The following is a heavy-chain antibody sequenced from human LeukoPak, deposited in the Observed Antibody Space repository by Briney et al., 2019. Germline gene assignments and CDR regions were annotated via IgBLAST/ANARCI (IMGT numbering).Heavy chain of an antibody. CDR2: IYPGDSDT. Sequence: GESLKISCKGSGYSFTSYWIGWVRQMPGKGLEWMGIIYPGDSDTRYSPSFQGQVTISADKSISTAYLQWSSLKASDTAMYYCARTLFYCSGASCYTYDYWGQGTLVTVSS. CDR1: GYSFTSYW. D-gene: IGHD2-15*01. CDR3: ARTLFYCSGASCYTYDY. V-gene: IGHV5-51*01. J-gene: IGHJ4*02.